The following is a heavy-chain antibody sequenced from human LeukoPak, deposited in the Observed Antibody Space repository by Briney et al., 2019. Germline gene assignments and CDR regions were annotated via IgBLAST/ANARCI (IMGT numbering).Heavy chain of an antibody. J-gene: IGHJ3*02. V-gene: IGHV3-23*01. Sequence: GGSLRLSCAASGFTFSSYAMSWVRQAPGKGLEWVSVISGSGSNTYYADSVKGRFTISRDNSKNTLYLQMNCLRAEDTAVYYCAKDQEYTSGHDAFDIWGQGTMVTVSS. CDR2: ISGSGSNT. CDR1: GFTFSSYA. D-gene: IGHD6-19*01. CDR3: AKDQEYTSGHDAFDI.